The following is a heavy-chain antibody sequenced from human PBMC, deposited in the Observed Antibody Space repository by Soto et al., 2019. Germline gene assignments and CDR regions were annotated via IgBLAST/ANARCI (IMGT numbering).Heavy chain of an antibody. CDR3: ARAMAKYYYDSSGYYYGGEIYGMDV. Sequence: SAKVSCKASGGTISSYAISWVLQAPGQGLEWMGLIIPIFGTANYAQKFQGRVTITADKSTSTAYMELSSLRSEDTAVYYCARAMAKYYYDSSGYYYGGEIYGMDVWGQGTTVTV. V-gene: IGHV1-69*06. CDR1: GGTISSYA. D-gene: IGHD3-22*01. J-gene: IGHJ6*02. CDR2: IIPIFGTA.